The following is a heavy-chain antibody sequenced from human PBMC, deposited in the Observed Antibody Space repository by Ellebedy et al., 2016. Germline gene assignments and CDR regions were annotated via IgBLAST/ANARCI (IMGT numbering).Heavy chain of an antibody. CDR1: GFTFSSYA. V-gene: IGHV3-23*01. D-gene: IGHD3-10*01. J-gene: IGHJ4*02. Sequence: GESLKISXAASGFTFSSYAMHWVRQAPGKGLEWVSAISGSGGSTYYADSVKGRFTISRDNSKNTLYLQMNSLRAEDTAVYYCAKDGPHIDYYGSAGLDYWGQGTLVTVSS. CDR3: AKDGPHIDYYGSAGLDY. CDR2: ISGSGGST.